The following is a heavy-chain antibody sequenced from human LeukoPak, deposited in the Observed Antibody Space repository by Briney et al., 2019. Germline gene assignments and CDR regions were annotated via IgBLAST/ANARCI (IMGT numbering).Heavy chain of an antibody. V-gene: IGHV3-11*04. CDR1: GFTFSDYC. J-gene: IGHJ4*02. CDR2: ISSSGSTI. CDR3: ARDAPAGYYGPDY. Sequence: GGSLRLSCAASGFTFSDYCMSWIRQAPGKGLEWVSYISSSGSTIYYADSVKGRFTISRDNAKNSLYPQMNSLRAEDTAVYYCARDAPAGYYGPDYWGQGTLVTVSS. D-gene: IGHD3-10*01.